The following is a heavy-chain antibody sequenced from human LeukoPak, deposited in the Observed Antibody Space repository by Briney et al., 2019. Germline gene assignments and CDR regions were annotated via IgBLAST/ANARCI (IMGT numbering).Heavy chain of an antibody. J-gene: IGHJ3*02. D-gene: IGHD3-22*01. V-gene: IGHV3-30*03. CDR2: ISDNGTRK. CDR3: ARALSVDSSAEPDAFDI. CDR1: GFTFSNYD. Sequence: GGSLRLSCAASGFTFSNYDIHWVRLAPGKGLEWVAVISDNGTRKYYADSVQGRFTIPRDNSKNTLSLQMNSLRAEDMAVYYCARALSVDSSAEPDAFDIWGQGTMVTVSS.